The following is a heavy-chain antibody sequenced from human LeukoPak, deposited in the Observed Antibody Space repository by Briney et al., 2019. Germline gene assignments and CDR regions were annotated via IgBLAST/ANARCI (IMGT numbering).Heavy chain of an antibody. V-gene: IGHV5-51*01. Sequence: GESLKISCKGSGYSFTDYWIGWVRQMPGKGLEWMGIIYPDDSDTRYSPSFQGQVTISADKSVSTAYLQWSSLKASDTAMYYCVRRTTGEYYFDYWGQGTLVTVSS. CDR2: IYPDDSDT. CDR3: VRRTTGEYYFDY. D-gene: IGHD7-27*01. J-gene: IGHJ4*02. CDR1: GYSFTDYW.